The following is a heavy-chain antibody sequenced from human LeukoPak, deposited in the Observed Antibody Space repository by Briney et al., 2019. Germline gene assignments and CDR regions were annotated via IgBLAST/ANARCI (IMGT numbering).Heavy chain of an antibody. CDR1: GYTFTGYY. Sequence: GASVKVSCKASGYTFTGYYMHWVRQAPGQGLEWMGWINPNSGGTNYAQKFQGRVTMTRDTSISTAYMELSRLRSDDTAVYYCARDQGVRFLEWLFTEPINNWFDPWGQGTLVTVSS. D-gene: IGHD3-3*01. J-gene: IGHJ5*02. CDR2: INPNSGGT. V-gene: IGHV1-2*02. CDR3: ARDQGVRFLEWLFTEPINNWFDP.